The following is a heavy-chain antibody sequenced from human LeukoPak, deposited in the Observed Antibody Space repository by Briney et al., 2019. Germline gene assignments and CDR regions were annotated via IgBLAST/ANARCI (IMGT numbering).Heavy chain of an antibody. CDR2: IYPGDSDT. CDR1: GYSCTNYW. Sequence: GEFPKISCNGSGYSCTNYWIGLGRQMPREGLGLVGIIYPGDSDTRYSLSFQGQVTISADKYNRTVYLQWRSVKASDSAMYYCARLNGGSYVDYWGQGTLVTVSS. D-gene: IGHD2-8*01. J-gene: IGHJ4*02. V-gene: IGHV5-51*01. CDR3: ARLNGGSYVDY.